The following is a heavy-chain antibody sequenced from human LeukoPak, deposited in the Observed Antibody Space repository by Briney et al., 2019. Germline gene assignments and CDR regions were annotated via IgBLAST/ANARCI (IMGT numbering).Heavy chain of an antibody. V-gene: IGHV3-23*01. CDR1: GFTFSSYA. Sequence: PGGSLRLSCAASGFTFSSYAMSWVRQAPGKGLEWVSAISGSGGSTYYADSVKGRFTISRDNSKNTLYLQMNSLRAEDTAVYYCAKDAILEWLFYYYYYMDVWGKGTTVTVSS. J-gene: IGHJ6*03. CDR3: AKDAILEWLFYYYYYMDV. CDR2: ISGSGGST. D-gene: IGHD3-3*01.